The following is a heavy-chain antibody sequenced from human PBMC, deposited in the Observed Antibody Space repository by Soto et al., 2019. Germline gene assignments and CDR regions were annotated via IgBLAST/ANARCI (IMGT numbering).Heavy chain of an antibody. Sequence: PGGSLRLSCAASGFTFSSYAMSWVRQAPGKGLEWVSAISGSGGSTYYADSVKGRFTISRDNSKNTLYLQMNSLRAEDTAVYYCAKGGTTEYYDILTGYYSPLYFDYWGQGTLVTVSS. D-gene: IGHD3-9*01. CDR3: AKGGTTEYYDILTGYYSPLYFDY. V-gene: IGHV3-23*01. CDR1: GFTFSSYA. J-gene: IGHJ4*02. CDR2: ISGSGGST.